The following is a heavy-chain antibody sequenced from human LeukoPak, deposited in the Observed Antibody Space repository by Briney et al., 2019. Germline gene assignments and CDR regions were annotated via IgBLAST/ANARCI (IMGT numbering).Heavy chain of an antibody. V-gene: IGHV4-4*07. J-gene: IGHJ6*03. Sequence: SETLSLTCTVSGGSISSYYWSWIRQPAGKGLEWIGRIYTSGSTNYNPSLKSRVTMSVDTSKNQFSLKLSSVTAADTAVYYCARGVTMVRGVIMGYYYYMDVWGKGTTVTVSS. D-gene: IGHD3-10*01. CDR3: ARGVTMVRGVIMGYYYYMDV. CDR1: GGSISSYY. CDR2: IYTSGST.